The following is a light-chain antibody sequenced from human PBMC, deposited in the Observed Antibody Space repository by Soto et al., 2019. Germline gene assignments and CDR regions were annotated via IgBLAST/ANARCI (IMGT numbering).Light chain of an antibody. CDR1: QNVGSN. CDR2: GAS. V-gene: IGKV3-15*01. J-gene: IGKJ5*01. CDR3: QQYNNWPIT. Sequence: EVVMTQSPATLSVSPGETATLSCRASQNVGSNLDWYQQKPGQAPRLFIYGASTTATGIPARFSGSGSVTEVTLTISSLQSVDFAVYYCQQYNNWPITFGQGTRLENK.